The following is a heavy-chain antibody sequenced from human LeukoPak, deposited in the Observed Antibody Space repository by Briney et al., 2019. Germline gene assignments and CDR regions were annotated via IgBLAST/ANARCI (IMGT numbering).Heavy chain of an antibody. CDR1: GFTFSTCV. V-gene: IGHV3-64D*06. CDR2: ISSNGDNT. CDR3: VRGAGY. J-gene: IGHJ1*01. Sequence: PGGSLRLSCSVSGFTFSTCVMHWVRQAPGKGLEYVSAISSNGDNTYYADSVKGRFTISRDNSKNTLYLQMSSLRADDTAVYYCVRGAGYWGQGTLVSVPS.